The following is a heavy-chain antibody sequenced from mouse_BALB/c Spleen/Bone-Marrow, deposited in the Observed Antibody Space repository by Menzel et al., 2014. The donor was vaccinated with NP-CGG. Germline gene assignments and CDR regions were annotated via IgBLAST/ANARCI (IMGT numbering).Heavy chain of an antibody. Sequence: VQLQQSGAELVRPGTSVKISSKASGYTFTNCWLGWVKQRPGHGLEWIGYIYPGGGYTNYNEKFKGKATLAADPSSSSAYMQLSRLTSEDSAVYFCARRGTGVDYWGQATSLTVSS. CDR3: ARRGTGVDY. CDR2: IYPGGGYT. D-gene: IGHD3-3*01. CDR1: GYTFTNCW. V-gene: IGHV1-63*02. J-gene: IGHJ2*02.